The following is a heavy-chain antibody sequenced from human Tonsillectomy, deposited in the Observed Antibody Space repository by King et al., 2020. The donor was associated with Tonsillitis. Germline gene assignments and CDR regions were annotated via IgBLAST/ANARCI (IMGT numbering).Heavy chain of an antibody. CDR3: AKDTRDVLRYFDSPSHAFDI. CDR1: GFTFSSYA. J-gene: IGHJ3*02. CDR2: ISGSGGST. D-gene: IGHD3-9*01. V-gene: IGHV3-23*04. Sequence: QLVQSGGGLVQPGGSLRLSCAASGFTFSSYAMSWVRQAPGKGLEWVSFISGSGGSTYYANSVQGRLTISRYNSKNTQYLQMNILRAEDTAVYYCAKDTRDVLRYFDSPSHAFDIWGQGTMVTVSS.